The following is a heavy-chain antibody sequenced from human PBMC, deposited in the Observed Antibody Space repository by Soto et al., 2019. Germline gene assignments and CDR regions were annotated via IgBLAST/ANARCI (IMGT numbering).Heavy chain of an antibody. CDR2: VSYDGSNK. D-gene: IGHD3-3*01. CDR3: ARDLIPFWSKFTYYGMDV. V-gene: IGHV3-30-3*01. J-gene: IGHJ6*02. CDR1: EFIFSNYA. Sequence: QVQLVESGGGVVQPGRSLRLSCAASEFIFSNYAMYWVRQAPDKGLDWVAVVSYDGSNKYYADSVKGRFTISRDNSKNTLFLQMDSLRAEDTGVYYWARDLIPFWSKFTYYGMDVWGQGTTVTVSS.